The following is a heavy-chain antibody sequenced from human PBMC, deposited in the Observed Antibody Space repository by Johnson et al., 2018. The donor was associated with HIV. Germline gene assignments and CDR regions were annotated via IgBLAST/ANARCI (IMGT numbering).Heavy chain of an antibody. CDR1: GFTFSSYG. J-gene: IGHJ3*02. CDR2: ISYDGSNK. CDR3: SHDSSGYHDAFDM. V-gene: IGHV3-30*03. Sequence: VQLVESGGGVVQPGRSLRLSCAASGFTFSSYGMHWVRQAPGKGLEWVAVISYDGSNKYYADSVKGRFTISRDNSKNTLYLQMNSLRAEDTAVYYCSHDSSGYHDAFDMWGQGTMVTVSS. D-gene: IGHD3-22*01.